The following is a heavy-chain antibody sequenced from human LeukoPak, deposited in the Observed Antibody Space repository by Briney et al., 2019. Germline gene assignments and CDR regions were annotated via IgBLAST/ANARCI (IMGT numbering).Heavy chain of an antibody. Sequence: PGGSLRLSCAASGFTFSSYGMHWVRQAPGKGLEWVSYISSSGSTIYYADSVKGRFTISRDNAKNSLYLQMNSLRAEDTAVYYCARDPYYNWNDVRAPASPIWGQGTMVTVSS. CDR1: GFTFSSYG. D-gene: IGHD1-20*01. CDR2: ISSSGSTI. CDR3: ARDPYYNWNDVRAPASPI. J-gene: IGHJ3*02. V-gene: IGHV3-48*04.